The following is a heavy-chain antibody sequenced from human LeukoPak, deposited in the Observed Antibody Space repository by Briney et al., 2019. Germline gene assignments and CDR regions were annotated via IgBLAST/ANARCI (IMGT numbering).Heavy chain of an antibody. CDR1: GFTFSIYN. D-gene: IGHD6-19*01. Sequence: GGSLRLSCAASGFTFSIYNMNWVRQAPGKGLEWVSSITSTSRYIYYGDSVKGRFTISRDNAKNSLYLQMNSLRAEDTAVYYCARDGPRGSGWSDYYYGMDVWGQGTAVTVSS. V-gene: IGHV3-21*01. CDR3: ARDGPRGSGWSDYYYGMDV. CDR2: ITSTSRYI. J-gene: IGHJ6*02.